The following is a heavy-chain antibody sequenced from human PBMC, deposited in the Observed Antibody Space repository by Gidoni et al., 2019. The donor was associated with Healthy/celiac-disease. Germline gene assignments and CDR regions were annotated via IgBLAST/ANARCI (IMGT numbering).Heavy chain of an antibody. Sequence: QLQLQESGPGLVKPSETLSLTCTVSGGSISSSSYYWGWIRQPPGKGLEWIGSIYYSGSTYYNPSLKSRVTISVDTSKNQFSLKLSSVTAADTAVYYCASLYYYDSSGYYSPRADWGQGTLVTVSS. CDR3: ASLYYYDSSGYYSPRAD. CDR1: GGSISSSSYY. J-gene: IGHJ4*02. CDR2: IYYSGST. V-gene: IGHV4-39*01. D-gene: IGHD3-22*01.